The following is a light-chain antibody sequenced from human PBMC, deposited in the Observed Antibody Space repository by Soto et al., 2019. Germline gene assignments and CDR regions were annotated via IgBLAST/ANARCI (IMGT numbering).Light chain of an antibody. CDR1: SSNIGGNS. Sequence: QSVLTQPPSASGAPGQGISISCSGSSSNIGGNSVSWYRQVPGTAPKLLIFSNHQRPSGVPDRFSGSKSGTSASLAISGLQSEDEADYYCSTWDESLRGLVFGGGTKLTVL. J-gene: IGLJ2*01. CDR3: STWDESLRGLV. V-gene: IGLV1-44*01. CDR2: SNH.